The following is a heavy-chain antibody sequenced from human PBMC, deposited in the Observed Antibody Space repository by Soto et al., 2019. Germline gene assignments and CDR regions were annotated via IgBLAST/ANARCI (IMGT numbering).Heavy chain of an antibody. CDR3: ARATALPDSYGFRGETCFDY. Sequence: GASVKVSCKASGYTFTSYGISWVRQAPGQGLEWMGWISAYNGNTNYAQKLQGRVTMTTDTSTSTAYMELRSLRSDDTAVYYCARATALPDSYGFRGETCFDYWGQGTLVTVSS. CDR2: ISAYNGNT. V-gene: IGHV1-18*04. J-gene: IGHJ4*02. D-gene: IGHD5-18*01. CDR1: GYTFTSYG.